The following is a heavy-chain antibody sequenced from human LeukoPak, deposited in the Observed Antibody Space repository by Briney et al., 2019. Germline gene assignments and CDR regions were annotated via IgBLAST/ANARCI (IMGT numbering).Heavy chain of an antibody. D-gene: IGHD3-16*01. CDR2: IGGPAET. CDR1: GFSFGVHA. Sequence: PGGSLRLSCAASGFSFGVHAMTWVRQAPGKGPEWVATIGGPAETFYADSVKGRFIISRDNSRNSLNLQMNSLRAEDSALYYCAKDWTSHNGVYDCLDFWGQGTQVTVSS. CDR3: AKDWTSHNGVYDCLDF. V-gene: IGHV3-23*01. J-gene: IGHJ4*02.